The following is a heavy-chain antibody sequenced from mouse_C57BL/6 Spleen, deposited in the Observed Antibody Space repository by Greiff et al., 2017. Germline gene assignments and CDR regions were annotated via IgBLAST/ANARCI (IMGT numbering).Heavy chain of an antibody. V-gene: IGHV1-82*01. J-gene: IGHJ1*03. CDR2: IYPGDGDT. D-gene: IGHD2-3*01. CDR3: ARSHGGYLWYFDV. Sequence: QVQLQQSGPELVKPGASVKISCKASGYAFSSSWMNWVKQRPGKGLEWIGRIYPGDGDTNYNGKFKGKATLTADKSSSTAYMQLSSLTSEDSAVYFGARSHGGYLWYFDVWGTGTTVTVSS. CDR1: GYAFSSSW.